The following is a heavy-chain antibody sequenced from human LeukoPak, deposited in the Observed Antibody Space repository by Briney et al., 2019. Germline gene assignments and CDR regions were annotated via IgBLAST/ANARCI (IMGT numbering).Heavy chain of an antibody. V-gene: IGHV1-18*01. CDR1: GGTFSSYA. CDR2: ISAYNGNT. D-gene: IGHD1-14*01. Sequence: ASVKVSCKASGGTFSSYAISWVRQAPGQGLEWMGWISAYNGNTNYAQKLQGRVTMTTDTSTSTAYMELRSLRSDDTAVYYCARVSRTYYSDYWGQGTLVTVSS. CDR3: ARVSRTYYSDY. J-gene: IGHJ4*02.